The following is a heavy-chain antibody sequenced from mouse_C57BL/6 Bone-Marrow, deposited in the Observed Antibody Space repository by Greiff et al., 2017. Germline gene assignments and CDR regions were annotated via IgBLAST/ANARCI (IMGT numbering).Heavy chain of an antibody. CDR1: GYTFTSYW. J-gene: IGHJ1*03. V-gene: IGHV1-74*01. CDR3: AIPDYGYDEIFDV. Sequence: QVQLQQPGAELVKPGASVKVSCKASGYTFTSYWMHWVKQRPGQGLEWIGRIHPSDCDTNYNQKFKGKATLTVDKSSSTAYMQRSSLTSEDSEVYYGAIPDYGYDEIFDVWGTGTTVTVSS. D-gene: IGHD2-2*01. CDR2: IHPSDCDT.